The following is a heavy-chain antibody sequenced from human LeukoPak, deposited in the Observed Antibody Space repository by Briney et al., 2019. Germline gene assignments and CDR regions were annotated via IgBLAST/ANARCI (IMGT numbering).Heavy chain of an antibody. CDR1: GGSFSGYY. V-gene: IGHV4-34*01. D-gene: IGHD6-19*01. CDR3: AMILAGSINWFDP. Sequence: SETLSLTCAVYGGSFSGYYWSWIRQPPGKGLEWIGEINHSGSTNYNPFLKSRVTISVDTSKNQFSLKLSFVTAADAAVYYCAMILAGSINWFDPWGQGTLVTVSS. J-gene: IGHJ5*02. CDR2: INHSGST.